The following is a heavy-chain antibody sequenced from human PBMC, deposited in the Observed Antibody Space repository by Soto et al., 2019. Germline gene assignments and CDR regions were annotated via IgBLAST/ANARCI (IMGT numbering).Heavy chain of an antibody. D-gene: IGHD6-19*01. CDR1: GYTFRFNH. J-gene: IGHJ4*02. CDR2: INPSGGST. Sequence: QVQLVQSGAEVKKPGASVKVSCKASGYTFRFNHLHWVRQAPGQGLEWMGIINPSGGSTTYAQKFQGRLTMTRDTSTTTVYMELSSLRSEDTALYYCARGDSNGWYFDYWGQGTLVTVSS. V-gene: IGHV1-46*01. CDR3: ARGDSNGWYFDY.